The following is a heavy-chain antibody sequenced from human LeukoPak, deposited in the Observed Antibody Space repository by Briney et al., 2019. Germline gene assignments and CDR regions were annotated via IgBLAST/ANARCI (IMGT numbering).Heavy chain of an antibody. J-gene: IGHJ4*02. Sequence: QSGGSLRLSCAASGFTFSSYWMHWVRQAPGKGLVWVSRINYDGSSTSYADSVKGRFTISRDNAKNTLYLQMNILRAEDTAVYYCAREGWTSFDYRGQGTLVTVSS. V-gene: IGHV3-74*01. CDR3: AREGWTSFDY. CDR1: GFTFSSYW. CDR2: INYDGSST. D-gene: IGHD2-15*01.